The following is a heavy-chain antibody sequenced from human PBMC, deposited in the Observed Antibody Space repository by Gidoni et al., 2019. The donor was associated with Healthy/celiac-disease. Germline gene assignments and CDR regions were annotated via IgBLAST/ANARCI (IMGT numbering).Heavy chain of an antibody. CDR1: GGPISSGSYY. Sequence: QVQLQESGPGLVKPSQTLSLTCTVSGGPISSGSYYWSWIRQPAGKGLEWIGRIYTSGSNNYNPSLKSRVTISVDTSKNQFSLKLSSVTAADTAVYYCARDTVTPYYYYGMDVWGQGTTVTVSS. D-gene: IGHD4-17*01. CDR3: ARDTVTPYYYYGMDV. CDR2: IYTSGSN. V-gene: IGHV4-61*02. J-gene: IGHJ6*02.